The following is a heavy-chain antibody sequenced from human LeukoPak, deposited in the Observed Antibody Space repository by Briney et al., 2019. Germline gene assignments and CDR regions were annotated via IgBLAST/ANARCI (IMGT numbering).Heavy chain of an antibody. J-gene: IGHJ5*02. CDR1: GYTFTAYY. V-gene: IGHV1-2*02. CDR3: ARIYYYDTSGPIRGGFDP. D-gene: IGHD3-22*01. CDR2: INPNSGGT. Sequence: ASVKVSCKASGYTFTAYYIYWVRQAPGQGPEWMGWINPNSGGTIYAQKFQGRVTMTRDTSISTAYMDLSRLRSDDMAVYYCARIYYYDTSGPIRGGFDPWGQGTLVTVSS.